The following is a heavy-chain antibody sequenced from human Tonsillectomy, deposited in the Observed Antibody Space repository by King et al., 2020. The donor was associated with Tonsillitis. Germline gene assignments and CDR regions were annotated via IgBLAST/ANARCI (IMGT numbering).Heavy chain of an antibody. CDR2: INHSEST. J-gene: IGHJ5*02. V-gene: IGHV4-34*01. CDR1: GGSFSGYY. Sequence: VQLQQWGAGLLKPSETLSLTCAVYGGSFSGYYWSWIRQPPGKGLEWIGEINHSESTNYNPYLKSRVTISVDTSKNQFSLKLSSVTAADTAGFYCARGGSGYDSGGASNWFDPWGQGTLVTVSS. D-gene: IGHD5-12*01. CDR3: ARGGSGYDSGGASNWFDP.